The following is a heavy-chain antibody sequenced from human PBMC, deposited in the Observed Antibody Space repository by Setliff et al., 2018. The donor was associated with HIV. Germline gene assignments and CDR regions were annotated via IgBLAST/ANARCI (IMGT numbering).Heavy chain of an antibody. J-gene: IGHJ4*02. CDR1: GYSFTSYW. CDR3: ARLADTSAYYFDF. CDR2: IYPGDSDT. D-gene: IGHD3-10*01. Sequence: GESLKISCKGSGYSFTSYWIGWVRHMPGKGLEWMGIIYPGDSDTRYSPSFQGQVTISADNSISTAYLEWSSLRASDTAIYYCARLADTSAYYFDFWGQGTPVTVSS. V-gene: IGHV5-51*01.